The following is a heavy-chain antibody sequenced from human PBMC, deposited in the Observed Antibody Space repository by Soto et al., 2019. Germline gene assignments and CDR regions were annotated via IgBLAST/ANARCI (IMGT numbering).Heavy chain of an antibody. V-gene: IGHV3-13*01. CDR2: IGTAGDT. D-gene: IGHD6-13*01. Sequence: EVQLVESGGGFVQPGGSLRLSCAASGFTFSSYDMHWVRQATGKGLEWVSAIGTAGDTYYPGSVKGRFTISREKAKNSLYLQMNSLRAGDTAVYYCARGGIAGQFDYWGQGTLVIVSS. CDR3: ARGGIAGQFDY. J-gene: IGHJ4*02. CDR1: GFTFSSYD.